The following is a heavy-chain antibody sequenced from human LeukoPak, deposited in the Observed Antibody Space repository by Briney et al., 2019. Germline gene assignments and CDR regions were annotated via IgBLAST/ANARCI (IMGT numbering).Heavy chain of an antibody. V-gene: IGHV3-9*01. CDR1: GFTFDDYA. D-gene: IGHD4-17*01. CDR3: AKDSSTDWYFDL. J-gene: IGHJ2*01. Sequence: GGSLRLSCAASGFTFDDYAMHWVRQAPGKGLEWVSGISWNSGSIGYADSVKGRFTISRDNAKNSLYLQMNSLRAEDTALYYCAKDSSTDWYFDLWGRGTLVTVSS. CDR2: ISWNSGSI.